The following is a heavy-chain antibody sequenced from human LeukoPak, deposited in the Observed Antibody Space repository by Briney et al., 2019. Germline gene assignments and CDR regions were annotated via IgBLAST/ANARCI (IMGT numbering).Heavy chain of an antibody. D-gene: IGHD3-22*01. Sequence: SETLSLTCTVSGGSISRYYWSWIRQPPGRGLGWSGHISYSGSTNYNPSLESRVTMSVDTSKNQVSLNLTSVTAADTAVYYCARDDSGRDGSGYTNWFDPWGQGTLVTVSS. CDR1: GGSISRYY. J-gene: IGHJ5*02. CDR3: ARDDSGRDGSGYTNWFDP. V-gene: IGHV4-59*01. CDR2: ISYSGST.